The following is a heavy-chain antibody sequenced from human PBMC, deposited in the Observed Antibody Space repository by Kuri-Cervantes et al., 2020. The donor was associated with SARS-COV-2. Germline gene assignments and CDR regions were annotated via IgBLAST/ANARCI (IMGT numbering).Heavy chain of an antibody. CDR2: ISAYNGNT. D-gene: IGHD3-3*01. V-gene: IGHV1-18*04. Sequence: ASVKVSCKASGYTFTSYGISWVRQAPGQGLEWMGWISAYNGNTNYAQKLQGRVNMTADTSTSTAYMELRSLRSDDTAVYYCARDSWTIFGVVAWFDPWGQGTLVTVSS. CDR1: GYTFTSYG. CDR3: ARDSWTIFGVVAWFDP. J-gene: IGHJ5*02.